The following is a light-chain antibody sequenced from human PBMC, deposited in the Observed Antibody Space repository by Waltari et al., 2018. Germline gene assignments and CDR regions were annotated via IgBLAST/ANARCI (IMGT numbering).Light chain of an antibody. J-gene: IGLJ3*02. CDR3: QVWDSSSDHWL. V-gene: IGLV3-21*03. CDR1: NIGSKS. Sequence: SYVLTQPPSVSVAPGKTATIPCGGDNIGSKSVHWYQKKPGQAPVLVIFDDSDRPSGIPERLSGSNSDNTATLSINRVEAGDEADYYCQVWDSSSDHWLFGGGTELTVL. CDR2: DDS.